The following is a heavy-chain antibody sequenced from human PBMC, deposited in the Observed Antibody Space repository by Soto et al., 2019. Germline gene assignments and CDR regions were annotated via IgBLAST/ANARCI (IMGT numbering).Heavy chain of an antibody. CDR1: GYTFTSYG. CDR2: ISAYNGNT. CDR3: ARDIPFSSSWYFDY. Sequence: ASVKVSGKASGYTFTSYGISWVRQAPGQGLEWMGWISAYNGNTNYAQKLQGRVTMTTDTSTSTAYMELRSLRSDDTAVYYCARDIPFSSSWYFDYRGQGTLVTVSS. J-gene: IGHJ4*02. V-gene: IGHV1-18*01. D-gene: IGHD6-13*01.